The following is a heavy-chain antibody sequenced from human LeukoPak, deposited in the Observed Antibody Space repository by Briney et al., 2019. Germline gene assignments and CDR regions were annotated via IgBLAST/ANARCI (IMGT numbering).Heavy chain of an antibody. D-gene: IGHD3-10*01. V-gene: IGHV3-11*06. CDR3: ARGRSITLLRGVAMSDGFDV. CDR2: VSSSTNYT. J-gene: IGHJ3*01. CDR1: GFTLSDYC. Sequence: GGSLRLSCTASGFTLSDYCMSWIRQAPGKGLEWVSYVSSSTNYTKYEDSVKGRFTVSRDNTKNSLYLQMNGLRAEDTAVYYCARGRSITLLRGVAMSDGFDVWGQGAMVAVSS.